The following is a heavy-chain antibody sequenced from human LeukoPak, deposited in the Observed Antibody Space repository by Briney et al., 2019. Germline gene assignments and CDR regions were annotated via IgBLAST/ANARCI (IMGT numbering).Heavy chain of an antibody. Sequence: PGGSLRLSRVASGFTVSSNYMSWVRQAPGKGLEWVSVIYSAGNTYYADSVKGRFTISRHNSENTLYLHMNSLRVEDTAVYFCASGGTPGYSSGRIDYWGQGTLVTVSS. J-gene: IGHJ4*02. CDR1: GFTVSSNY. CDR2: IYSAGNT. CDR3: ASGGTPGYSSGRIDY. D-gene: IGHD6-19*01. V-gene: IGHV3-53*04.